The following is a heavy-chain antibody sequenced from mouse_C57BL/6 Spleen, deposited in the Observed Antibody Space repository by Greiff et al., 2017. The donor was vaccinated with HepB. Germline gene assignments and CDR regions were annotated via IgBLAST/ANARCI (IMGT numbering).Heavy chain of an antibody. J-gene: IGHJ2*01. D-gene: IGHD1-1*01. CDR1: GYAFSSSW. V-gene: IGHV1-82*01. CDR3: ARITTVVGY. Sequence: QVQLQQSGPELVKPGASVKISCTASGYAFSSSWMTWVKQRPGKGLEWIGRIYPGDGDTTYNGKFKGKATLTADKSSSTAYMQLSSLTSEDAAVYFCARITTVVGYWGQGTTLAVSS. CDR2: IYPGDGDT.